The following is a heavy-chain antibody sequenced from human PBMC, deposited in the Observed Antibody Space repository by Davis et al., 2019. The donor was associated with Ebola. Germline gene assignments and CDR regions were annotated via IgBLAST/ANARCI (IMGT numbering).Heavy chain of an antibody. CDR1: GFTVSSNY. CDR3: ARLAVPATGWFAP. J-gene: IGHJ5*02. Sequence: GGSLRLSCAASGFTVSSNYMSWVRQAPGKGLEWVSVIYSGGSTYYADSVKGRFTISRDNAKKSLYLQMNSLRVEDTTVYYCARLAVPATGWFAPWGQGTLVTVSS. V-gene: IGHV3-53*01. CDR2: IYSGGST. D-gene: IGHD6-19*01.